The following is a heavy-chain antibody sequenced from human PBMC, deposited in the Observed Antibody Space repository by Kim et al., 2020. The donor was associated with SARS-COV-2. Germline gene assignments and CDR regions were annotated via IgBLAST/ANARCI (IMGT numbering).Heavy chain of an antibody. CDR2: NGKP. V-gene: IGHV1-3*01. Sequence: NGKPEYSQKYQGRVTITRDTSASTAYMELSSLRSEDTAVYYCAKKGPGFDPWGQGTLVTVSS. CDR3: AKKGPGFDP. J-gene: IGHJ5*02.